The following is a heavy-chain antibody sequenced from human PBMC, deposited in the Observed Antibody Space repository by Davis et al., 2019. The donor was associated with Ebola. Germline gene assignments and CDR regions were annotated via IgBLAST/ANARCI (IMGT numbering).Heavy chain of an antibody. CDR3: ARGGFDYGNCN. D-gene: IGHD4/OR15-4a*01. V-gene: IGHV4-30-4*08. Sequence: PSETLSLTCTVSGGSISSGGYYWSWIRQHPGKGLEWIGYIYYSGTTYYNPSLKSRLSISVDTSKNQFSLKLSSVTAADTAVYYCARGGFDYGNCNWGQGTLVTVSS. CDR2: IYYSGTT. CDR1: GGSISSGGYY. J-gene: IGHJ4*02.